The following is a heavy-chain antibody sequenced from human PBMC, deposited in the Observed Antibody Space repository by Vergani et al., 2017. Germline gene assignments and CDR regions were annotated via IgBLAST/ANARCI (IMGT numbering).Heavy chain of an antibody. Sequence: QVQLQQWGGGLLKPSETLSLTCVVNGGSSTSYHWTWIRQSPGEGLEWVGDIDNTGRPDYNPSLKSRLTMSVDNPRNQFSLTINSFTATDTAIYFCARVNTETNGHLYYYYYMDVWGQGTAVTVS. CDR3: ARVNTETNGHLYYYYYMDV. D-gene: IGHD4-11*01. V-gene: IGHV4-34*01. J-gene: IGHJ6*03. CDR1: GGSSTSYH. CDR2: IDNTGRP.